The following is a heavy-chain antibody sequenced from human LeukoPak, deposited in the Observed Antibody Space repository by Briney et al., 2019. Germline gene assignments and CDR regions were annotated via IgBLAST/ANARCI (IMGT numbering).Heavy chain of an antibody. Sequence: GGSLRLSCAASGLTFSSYGMHWVRQAPGKGLEWVAVIWYDGSDKYYADSVKGRFTISRDNSKNTLYLQMNSLRAEDTAVYYCARGYRMVGYYFDYWGQGTLVTVSS. J-gene: IGHJ4*02. D-gene: IGHD2-8*01. CDR1: GLTFSSYG. CDR2: IWYDGSDK. CDR3: ARGYRMVGYYFDY. V-gene: IGHV3-33*01.